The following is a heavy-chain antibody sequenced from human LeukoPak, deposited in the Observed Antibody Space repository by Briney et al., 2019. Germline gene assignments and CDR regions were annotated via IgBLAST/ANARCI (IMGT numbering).Heavy chain of an antibody. CDR3: AKAGMHSWHYYYMDV. CDR2: ISGSSDGT. V-gene: IGHV3-23*01. CDR1: GFTFSSYG. Sequence: GGSLRLSCAASGFTFSSYGMSWVRQAPGKGLEWVSGISGSSDGTYYADSVKGRFTISRDNSQNTPYLHMNSLRAEDTAIYYCAKAGMHSWHYYYMDVWGKGTTVTISS. D-gene: IGHD3-3*02. J-gene: IGHJ6*03.